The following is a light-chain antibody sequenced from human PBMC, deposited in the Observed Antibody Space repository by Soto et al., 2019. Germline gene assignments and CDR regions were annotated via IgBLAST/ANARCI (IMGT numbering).Light chain of an antibody. CDR2: GAS. V-gene: IGKV3-15*01. CDR3: QLHNNWPSWT. Sequence: EIVMTQSPATLSVSPGERATLSCRASQSVSSNVAWFQQIPGQAPRLLIYGASTRATGIPARFTGSGSETEFTLTISSLQSEDFAVYYCQLHNNWPSWTFGQGTKVEIK. CDR1: QSVSSN. J-gene: IGKJ1*01.